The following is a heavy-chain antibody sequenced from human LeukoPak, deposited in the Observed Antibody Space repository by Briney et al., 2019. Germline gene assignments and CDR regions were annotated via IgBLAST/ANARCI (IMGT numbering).Heavy chain of an antibody. Sequence: GGSLRLSCAASGFTFSNYGMRWDRQAPGKGLEWVAVIWYDGSNKYYADSVKGRFTICRDTSKNTLYLQMNRLRAADTAISYCVRVNSERAYFDYWGQGSLVAVSS. D-gene: IGHD1-1*01. CDR3: VRVNSERAYFDY. CDR2: IWYDGSNK. J-gene: IGHJ4*02. V-gene: IGHV3-33*01. CDR1: GFTFSNYG.